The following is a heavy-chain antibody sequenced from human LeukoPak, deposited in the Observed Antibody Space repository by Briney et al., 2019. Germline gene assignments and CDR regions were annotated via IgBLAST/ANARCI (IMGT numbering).Heavy chain of an antibody. V-gene: IGHV3-9*01. CDR2: ISWNSGSI. D-gene: IGHD5-24*01. CDR1: GFTFDDYA. J-gene: IGHJ4*02. Sequence: AGGSLRLSCAASGFTFDDYAMHWVRQAPGKGLEWVSGISWNSGSIGYGDSVKGRFTISRDNAKNSLYLQMNSLRAEDTALYYCAKDLEMATIRRIPGFCDYWGQGTLVTVSS. CDR3: AKDLEMATIRRIPGFCDY.